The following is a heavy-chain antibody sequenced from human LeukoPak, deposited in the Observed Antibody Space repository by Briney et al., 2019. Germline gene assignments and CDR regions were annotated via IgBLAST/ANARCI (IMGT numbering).Heavy chain of an antibody. V-gene: IGHV1-46*01. CDR3: ARDFVLLLRFLEWSPNWFDP. CDR1: GYTFTSYY. CDR2: INPSGGST. J-gene: IGHJ5*02. Sequence: ASVKVSCKASGYTFTSYYMHWVRQAPGQGLEWMGIINPSGGSTSYAQKFQGRVTMTRDMSTSTVYMELSSLRSEDTAVYYCARDFVLLLRFLEWSPNWFDPWGQGTLVTVSS. D-gene: IGHD3-3*01.